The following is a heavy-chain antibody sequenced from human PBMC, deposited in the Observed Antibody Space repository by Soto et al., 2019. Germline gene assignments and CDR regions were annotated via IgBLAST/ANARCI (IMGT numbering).Heavy chain of an antibody. Sequence: EVQLLESGGVLVQPGGSLRLSCAASGFTFSTYAMSWVRQAPGKGLEWVSTISGSGGATYYADSVKGRFTISRDNSKNTLYLQMNSLIAEDTAVYYCAKRELGYWFDPWGQGTLVTVS. V-gene: IGHV3-23*01. CDR2: ISGSGGAT. CDR1: GFTFSTYA. D-gene: IGHD7-27*01. J-gene: IGHJ5*02. CDR3: AKRELGYWFDP.